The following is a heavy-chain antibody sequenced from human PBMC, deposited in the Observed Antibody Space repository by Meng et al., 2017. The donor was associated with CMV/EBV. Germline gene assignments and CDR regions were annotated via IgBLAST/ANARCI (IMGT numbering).Heavy chain of an antibody. Sequence: GSLRLSCTVSGGPVSSGSYYWSWIRQPPGMGLEWIGYIYYSGSTNYNPSLKSRVTISVDTSKNQFSLKLSSVTAADTAVYYCARDPYPSYDFWSGPNPKYYYYGLDVWGQGTTVTVSS. CDR1: GGPVSSGSYY. CDR3: ARDPYPSYDFWSGPNPKYYYYGLDV. CDR2: IYYSGST. D-gene: IGHD3-3*01. V-gene: IGHV4-61*01. J-gene: IGHJ6*02.